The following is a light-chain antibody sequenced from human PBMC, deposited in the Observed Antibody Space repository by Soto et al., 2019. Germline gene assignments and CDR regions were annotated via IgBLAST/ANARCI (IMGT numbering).Light chain of an antibody. CDR2: TAS. CDR1: QDVGDF. Sequence: QLTQSPSSLSASVGDRVTITCRASQDVGDFLAWYQQRPGKSPKLLIYTASTLQGGVPSRFSGSGSGTDFTLTISSLQPEDFATYYCQHLKTYPPTFGPGTKVDV. V-gene: IGKV1-9*01. J-gene: IGKJ3*01. CDR3: QHLKTYPPT.